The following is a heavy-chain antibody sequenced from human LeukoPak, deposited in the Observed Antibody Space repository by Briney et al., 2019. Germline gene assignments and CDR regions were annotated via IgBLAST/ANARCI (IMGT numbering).Heavy chain of an antibody. V-gene: IGHV4-59*11. CDR2: IYYSGST. Sequence: SETLSLTCTVSGGSISSHYWSWIRQPPGKGLEWIEYIYYSGSTNYNPSLKSRVTISVDTSKNQFSLKLSSVTAADTAVYYCARLTAGSSSWYLLVPSFTWFDPWGQGTLVTVSS. D-gene: IGHD6-13*01. CDR3: ARLTAGSSSWYLLVPSFTWFDP. J-gene: IGHJ5*02. CDR1: GGSISSHY.